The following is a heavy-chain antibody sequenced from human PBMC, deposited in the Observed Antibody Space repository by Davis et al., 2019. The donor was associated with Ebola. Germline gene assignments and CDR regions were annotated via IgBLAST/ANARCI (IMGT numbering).Heavy chain of an antibody. CDR2: ISSDGTTT. J-gene: IGHJ4*02. Sequence: GESLKISCAASGFTFSRYWMHWVRQAAGKGLVWVSRISSDGTTTTYADSVKGRFTISRDNAKNSLYLQMNSLRAEDTALYYCARARGVAARPGYDYWGQGTLVTVSS. D-gene: IGHD6-6*01. V-gene: IGHV3-74*01. CDR1: GFTFSRYW. CDR3: ARARGVAARPGYDY.